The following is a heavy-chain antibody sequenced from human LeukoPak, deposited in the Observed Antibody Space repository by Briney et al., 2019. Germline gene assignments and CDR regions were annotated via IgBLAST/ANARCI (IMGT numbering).Heavy chain of an antibody. J-gene: IGHJ3*02. CDR2: IYYSGST. D-gene: IGHD1-26*01. V-gene: IGHV4-59*01. CDR1: GGSISSYY. CDR3: ARVLAYSGSYLDAFDI. Sequence: SETLSLTCTVSGGSISSYYWSWIRRPPGKGLEWIGYIYYSGSTNYNPSLKSRVTISVDTSKNQFSLKLSSVTAADTAVYYCARVLAYSGSYLDAFDIWGQGTMVTVSS.